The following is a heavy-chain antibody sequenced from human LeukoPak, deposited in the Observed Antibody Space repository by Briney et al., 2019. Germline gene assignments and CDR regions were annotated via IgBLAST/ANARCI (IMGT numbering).Heavy chain of an antibody. J-gene: IGHJ4*02. CDR1: GFTVSTTL. CDR3: AKDVNVDTAMGSWNYFDY. D-gene: IGHD5-18*01. Sequence: PGGSLRLSCTVSGFTVSTTLMDWVRQAPGKGLEWVSGISWNSGSIGYADSVKGRFTISRDNAKNSLYLQMNSLRAEGTALYYCAKDVNVDTAMGSWNYFDYWGQGTLVTVSS. V-gene: IGHV3-9*01. CDR2: ISWNSGSI.